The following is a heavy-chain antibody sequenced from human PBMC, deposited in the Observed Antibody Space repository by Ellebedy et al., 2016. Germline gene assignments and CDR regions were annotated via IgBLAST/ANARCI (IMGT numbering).Heavy chain of an antibody. CDR2: IYRTGTT. V-gene: IGHV3-53*01. J-gene: IGHJ4*02. CDR1: GFTVRANY. D-gene: IGHD6-13*01. Sequence: GGSLRLSCAVSGFTVRANYMSWVRQAPGKGLEWVAIIYRTGTTFYPDSAKGRFTISRDNSKNTWYLQMNSLRVEDTAVYYCAGDSRGIPAAGTSLHYWGQGTLVTVSS. CDR3: AGDSRGIPAAGTSLHY.